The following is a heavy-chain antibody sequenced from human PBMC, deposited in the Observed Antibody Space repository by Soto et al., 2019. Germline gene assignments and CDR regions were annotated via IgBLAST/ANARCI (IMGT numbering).Heavy chain of an antibody. D-gene: IGHD2-2*01. CDR1: GFTVSSNY. CDR3: AKRQTTSYYYYGMDV. Sequence: GGSLRLSCAASGFTVSSNYMSWVRQAPGKGLEWVSLIYSGGSTYYADSVKGRFTISRDNSKNTLYLQMNSLRAEDTAVYYCAKRQTTSYYYYGMDVWGQGTTVTVS. V-gene: IGHV3-66*02. J-gene: IGHJ6*02. CDR2: IYSGGST.